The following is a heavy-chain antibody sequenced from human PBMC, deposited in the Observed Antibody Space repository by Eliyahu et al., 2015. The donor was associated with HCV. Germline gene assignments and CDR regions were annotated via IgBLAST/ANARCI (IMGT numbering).Heavy chain of an antibody. D-gene: IGHD3-10*01. Sequence: EVQLLESGGGMVQSGGSLRLSCAASGFTFSNYGXNWVRQAPGKGLEWVSGISGLGGXTYYADSVRGRFTISRDNSKNTLFLQMNSLRGEDAAVYYCALEYSYGSGSYDYYYAMDVWGQGTTVTVSS. CDR3: ALEYSYGSGSYDYYYAMDV. CDR1: GFTFSNYG. V-gene: IGHV3-23*01. CDR2: ISGLGGXT. J-gene: IGHJ6*02.